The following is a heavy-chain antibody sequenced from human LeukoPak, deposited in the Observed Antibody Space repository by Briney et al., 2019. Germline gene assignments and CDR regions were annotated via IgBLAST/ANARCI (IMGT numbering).Heavy chain of an antibody. CDR2: ISWNSGSI. CDR3: AKAGAAAGVH. J-gene: IGHJ4*02. V-gene: IGHV3-9*01. CDR1: GFTFDDYA. D-gene: IGHD6-13*01. Sequence: HTGGSLRLSCAASGFTFDDYAMHWVRQAPGKGLEWVSGISWNSGSIGYADSVKGRFIISRDNAKNSLYLQMNSLRAEDTALYYCAKAGAAAGVHWGQGTLVTVSS.